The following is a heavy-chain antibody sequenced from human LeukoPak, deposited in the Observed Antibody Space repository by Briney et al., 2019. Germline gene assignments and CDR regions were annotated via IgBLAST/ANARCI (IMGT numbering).Heavy chain of an antibody. CDR1: GFTFSDYN. CDR3: ARVLRYCSGGNCYSGGLGYMDV. D-gene: IGHD2-15*01. CDR2: ISRSGSTK. V-gene: IGHV3-11*01. Sequence: TGGPLRLSCAASGFTFSDYNMRWIRQAPGKGLEWVSSISRSGSTKYYADSVKGRFTISRDNAKNSLFLQMNSLRAEDTAVYYCARVLRYCSGGNCYSGGLGYMDVWGKGTTVTISS. J-gene: IGHJ6*03.